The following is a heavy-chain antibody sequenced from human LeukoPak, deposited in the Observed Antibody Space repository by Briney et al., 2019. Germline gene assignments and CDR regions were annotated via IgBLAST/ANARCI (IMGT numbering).Heavy chain of an antibody. V-gene: IGHV4-39*07. CDR2: MSYSGST. CDR1: GGSISSSSYY. Sequence: PSETLSLTCTVSGGSISSSSYYWGWIRQPPGKGLEWIGSMSYSGSTYYNPSLKSRVTISVDTSKNQFSLKVTSVTAADTAVYYCAKGLRDTSGWWGWFDPWGQGTQVTVSS. J-gene: IGHJ5*02. CDR3: AKGLRDTSGWWGWFDP. D-gene: IGHD6-19*01.